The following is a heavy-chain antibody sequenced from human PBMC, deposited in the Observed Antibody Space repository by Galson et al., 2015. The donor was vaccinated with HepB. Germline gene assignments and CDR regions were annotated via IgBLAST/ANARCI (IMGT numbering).Heavy chain of an antibody. CDR2: ISAYNGNT. CDR3: ASHRGYCSSTSCPTEYYYYYYGMDV. Sequence: SVKVSCKASGYTFTSYGISWVRQAPGQGLEWMGWISAYNGNTNYAQKLQGRVTMTTDTSTSTAYMELRSLRSDDTAVYYCASHRGYCSSTSCPTEYYYYYYGMDVWGQGTTVTVSS. J-gene: IGHJ6*02. CDR1: GYTFTSYG. V-gene: IGHV1-18*01. D-gene: IGHD2-2*01.